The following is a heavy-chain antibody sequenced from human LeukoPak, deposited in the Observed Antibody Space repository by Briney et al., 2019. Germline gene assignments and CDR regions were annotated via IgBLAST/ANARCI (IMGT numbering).Heavy chain of an antibody. CDR1: GFTFSNYW. CDR3: ARDRGSSSWHTIFYYYYYMDV. D-gene: IGHD6-13*01. V-gene: IGHV3-74*01. CDR2: INSDGINT. Sequence: PGGSLRLSCAASGFTFSNYWMHWVRQAPGKGLVWVSRINSDGINTSYADSVKGRFTISRDNAKNSLYLQMNSLRAEDTAVYYCARDRGSSSWHTIFYYYYYMDVWGKGTTVTVSS. J-gene: IGHJ6*03.